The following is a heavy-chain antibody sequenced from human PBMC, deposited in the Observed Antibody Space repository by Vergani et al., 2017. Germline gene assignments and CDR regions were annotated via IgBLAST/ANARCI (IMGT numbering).Heavy chain of an antibody. Sequence: QVQLVESGGGVVQPGGSLRLSCAASGFTFNSYRMHWVRQAPGKGLEWVASIRSDESRRYYGDSMEGPFTISRDNSKNTLYLQMKSLRPEDTAVYYCAKEGGRYCSGGTCYPEYWGQGTLVIVS. CDR3: AKEGGRYCSGGTCYPEY. CDR1: GFTFNSYR. J-gene: IGHJ4*02. V-gene: IGHV3-30*02. D-gene: IGHD2-15*01. CDR2: IRSDESRR.